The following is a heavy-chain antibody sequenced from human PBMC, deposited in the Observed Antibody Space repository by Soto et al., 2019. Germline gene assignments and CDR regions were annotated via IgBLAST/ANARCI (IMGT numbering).Heavy chain of an antibody. D-gene: IGHD3-22*01. CDR2: IYYSGST. CDR3: ARAYDSSGYYWGYFDY. Sequence: QVQLQESGPGLVKPSETLSLTCTVSGGSVSSGSYYWSWIRQPPGKGLEWIGYIYYSGSTIYNPSLDRRVTISVDTSKNQFSLKLSSVTAADTAVYYCARAYDSSGYYWGYFDYWGQGTLVTVSS. V-gene: IGHV4-61*01. CDR1: GGSVSSGSYY. J-gene: IGHJ4*02.